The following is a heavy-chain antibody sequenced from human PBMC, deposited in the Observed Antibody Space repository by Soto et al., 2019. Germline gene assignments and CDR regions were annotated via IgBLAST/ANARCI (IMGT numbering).Heavy chain of an antibody. CDR1: GFTFSSYA. CDR3: ARDGGVGPSSWYYYYYGMDV. J-gene: IGHJ6*02. V-gene: IGHV3-30-3*01. CDR2: ISYDGSNK. Sequence: PGGSLRLSXAASGFTFSSYAMHWVRQAPGKGLEWVAVISYDGSNKYYADSVKGRFTISRDNSKNTLYLQMNSLRAEDTAVYYCARDGGVGPSSWYYYYYGMDVWGQGTTVTAP. D-gene: IGHD6-13*01.